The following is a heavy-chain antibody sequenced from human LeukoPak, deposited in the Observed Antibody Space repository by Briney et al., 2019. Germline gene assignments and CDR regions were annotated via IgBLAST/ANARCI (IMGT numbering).Heavy chain of an antibody. V-gene: IGHV4-39*01. CDR2: IYYSGST. D-gene: IGHD5-18*01. CDR1: GGSISSSSFY. Sequence: SETLSLTCTVSGGSISSSSFYWGWIRQPPGKGLEWIGSIYYSGSTFFNPSLKSRVTISVDTSKNQFSLTLSFVTAADTAVYYCARRGVSWKELSYAFDIWGQGTMVTVSS. J-gene: IGHJ3*02. CDR3: ARRGVSWKELSYAFDI.